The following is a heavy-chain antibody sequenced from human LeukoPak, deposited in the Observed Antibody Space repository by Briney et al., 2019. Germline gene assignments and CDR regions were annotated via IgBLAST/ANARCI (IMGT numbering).Heavy chain of an antibody. V-gene: IGHV3-7*01. CDR2: IKGDGSMI. Sequence: GGSLRLSCAASGFMINRDWMSWVRQAPGKGLDWVASIKGDGSMIHYADSVRGRFTISRDIAENSLYLQMTSLRVEDTAVYFCARLSSGVTLFADWGRGALVTVSS. CDR3: ARLSSGVTLFAD. CDR1: GFMINRDW. J-gene: IGHJ4*02. D-gene: IGHD5-18*01.